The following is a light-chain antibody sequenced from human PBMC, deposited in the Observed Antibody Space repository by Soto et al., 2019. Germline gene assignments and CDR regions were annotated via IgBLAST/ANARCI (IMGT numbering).Light chain of an antibody. Sequence: QMTQSPSTPAASVRDRVPITFRASENIGCLLAWDQQEPGRAPKLLIYKASSPEGGVPSRFSGRGCGTEFPLTISSLQPDDFATYYCQQCKNYPPWTFGQGTKVEVK. CDR3: QQCKNYPPWT. J-gene: IGKJ1*01. CDR1: ENIGCL. V-gene: IGKV1-5*03. CDR2: KAS.